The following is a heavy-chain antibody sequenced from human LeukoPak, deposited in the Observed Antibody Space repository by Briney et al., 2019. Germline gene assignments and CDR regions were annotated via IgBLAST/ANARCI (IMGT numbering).Heavy chain of an antibody. CDR1: GYTFTDYY. D-gene: IGHD1-26*01. Sequence: GASVKVSCTASGYTFTDYYLHWVRQAPGQGLEWMGWISPNSGDTNYAQKFQGRVTMTRDMSISTAYMELGRLTSDDTAVYYCARVWDLPFDYWGQGTLVTVSS. V-gene: IGHV1-2*02. J-gene: IGHJ4*02. CDR3: ARVWDLPFDY. CDR2: ISPNSGDT.